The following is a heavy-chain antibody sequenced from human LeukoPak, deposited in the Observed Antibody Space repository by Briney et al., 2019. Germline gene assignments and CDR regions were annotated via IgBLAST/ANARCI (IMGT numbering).Heavy chain of an antibody. CDR1: RYTFNSYW. D-gene: IGHD4-17*01. CDR3: ARSEDGDHDAFDI. CDR2: IYPGDSDT. Sequence: HGESLKISCKVARYTFNSYWIGWVRQMPGRGLEWMGIIYPGDSDTRYSPSFQGQVTISADKSISTAYLQWSSLKASDTAMYYCARSEDGDHDAFDIWGQGTMVTVSS. V-gene: IGHV5-51*01. J-gene: IGHJ3*02.